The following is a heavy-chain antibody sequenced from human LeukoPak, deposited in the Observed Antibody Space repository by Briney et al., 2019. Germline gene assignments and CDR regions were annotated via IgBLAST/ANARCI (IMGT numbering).Heavy chain of an antibody. V-gene: IGHV3-23*01. Sequence: GGSLRLSCEASGFTFSSYAMSWVRHAPGKGLELVSAISGSGGSTYYADSVKGRFTISRDNSKNTLYLQMNSLRAEDTAVYYCAKDSFSTYYYGSGSLDWGQGTLVTVPS. CDR2: ISGSGGST. J-gene: IGHJ4*02. D-gene: IGHD3-10*01. CDR3: AKDSFSTYYYGSGSLD. CDR1: GFTFSSYA.